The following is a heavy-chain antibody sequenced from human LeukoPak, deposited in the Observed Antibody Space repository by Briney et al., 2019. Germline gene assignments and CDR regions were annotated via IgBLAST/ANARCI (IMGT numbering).Heavy chain of an antibody. CDR2: IYSSGSN. J-gene: IGHJ4*02. V-gene: IGHV4-4*07. Sequence: SETLSLTCTVSRGSISGSIRSYFWSWIRQPAGKGLEWIGRIYSSGSNNYNPSLKSRVTMSLDTSKNHLSLNLSSVTAADTAVYYCAREPTSGREPTSGRPLDYWGQGTLVTVSS. CDR1: RGSISGSIRSYF. D-gene: IGHD5-12*01. CDR3: AREPTSGREPTSGRPLDY.